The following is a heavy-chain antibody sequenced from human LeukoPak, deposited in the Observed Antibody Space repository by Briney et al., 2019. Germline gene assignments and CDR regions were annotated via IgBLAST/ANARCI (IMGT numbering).Heavy chain of an antibody. CDR2: ISSSSSYI. CDR1: GFTFSSYS. V-gene: IGHV3-21*01. CDR3: ARGGWELLEFDY. J-gene: IGHJ4*02. D-gene: IGHD1-26*01. Sequence: GGSLRLSCAASGFTFSSYSMNWVRQAPGKGLEWVSSISSSSSYIYYADSVKGRFTISRDNAKNSLYLQMNSLRAEDTAVYYCARGGWELLEFDYWGQGTLVTVSS.